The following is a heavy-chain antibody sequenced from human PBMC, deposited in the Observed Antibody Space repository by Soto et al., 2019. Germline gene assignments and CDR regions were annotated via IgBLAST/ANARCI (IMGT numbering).Heavy chain of an antibody. CDR1: GGSFSGYY. CDR2: INYSGST. CDR3: AREGRSSWYTRSSFDP. Sequence: SETLSLTCAVYGGSFSGYYWSWIRQPPGKGLEWIGEINYSGSTNYNPSLKSRVTISVDTSKNQFSLKLSSVTAADTAVYYCAREGRSSWYTRSSFDPWGQGTLVTSPQ. V-gene: IGHV4-34*01. D-gene: IGHD6-13*01. J-gene: IGHJ5*02.